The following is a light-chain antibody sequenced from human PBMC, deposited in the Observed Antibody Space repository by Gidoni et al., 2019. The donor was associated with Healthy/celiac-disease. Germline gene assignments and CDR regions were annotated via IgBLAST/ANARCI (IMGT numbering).Light chain of an antibody. Sequence: QPALTQPAPVSGSPGKSITISCPGTSSDVGGYNYVSWYQQPPGKAPKLMIYEVSNRPSGVSNRFSGSKSGNTASLTISGLQAEDEADYYCSSYTSSSTLFGGGTKLTVL. J-gene: IGLJ2*01. CDR3: SSYTSSSTL. V-gene: IGLV2-14*01. CDR1: SSDVGGYNY. CDR2: EVS.